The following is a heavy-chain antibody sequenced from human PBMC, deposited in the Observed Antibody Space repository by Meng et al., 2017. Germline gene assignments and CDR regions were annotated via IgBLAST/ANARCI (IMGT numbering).Heavy chain of an antibody. Sequence: SVKVSCKASGGTFSSYAISWVRQAPGQGLEWMGGIIPIFGTANYAQKFQGRVTITTDESTSTAYMELSSLRSEDTAMYYCARAGEMATITDAFDIWGQGTMVTVSS. V-gene: IGHV1-69*05. D-gene: IGHD5-24*01. CDR3: ARAGEMATITDAFDI. CDR1: GGTFSSYA. J-gene: IGHJ3*02. CDR2: IIPIFGTA.